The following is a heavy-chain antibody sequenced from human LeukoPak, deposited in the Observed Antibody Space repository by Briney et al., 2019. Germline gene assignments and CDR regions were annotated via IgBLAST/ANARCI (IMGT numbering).Heavy chain of an antibody. Sequence: PGGSLRLSCVASGFALSGYWKQWVRQTPGKGPVWVSRIDYDGSSTIYADSVKGRFTIARDNAKNTLYLQMSSLRDEDTAVYYCARDDPRTGDAFVMWGQGTLVTVSS. CDR3: ARDDPRTGDAFVM. CDR1: GFALSGYW. V-gene: IGHV3-74*01. J-gene: IGHJ3*02. D-gene: IGHD1-14*01. CDR2: IDYDGSST.